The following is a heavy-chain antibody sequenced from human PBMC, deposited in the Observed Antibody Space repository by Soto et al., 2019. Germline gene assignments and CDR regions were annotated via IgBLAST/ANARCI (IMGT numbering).Heavy chain of an antibody. CDR1: GGTFSSYA. D-gene: IGHD1-1*01. CDR3: ANWNDGRNYFDY. Sequence: SVKVSCKASGGTFSSYAISWVRRAPGQGLEWMGGIIPIFGTANYAQKFQGRVTITADKSTSTAYMELSSLRSEDTAVYYCANWNDGRNYFDYWGQGTLVTVSS. V-gene: IGHV1-69*06. J-gene: IGHJ4*02. CDR2: IIPIFGTA.